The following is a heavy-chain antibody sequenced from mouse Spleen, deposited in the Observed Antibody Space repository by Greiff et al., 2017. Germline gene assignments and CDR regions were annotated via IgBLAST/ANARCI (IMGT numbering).Heavy chain of an antibody. J-gene: IGHJ2*01. Sequence: EVKLQESGPGLVKPSQSLSLTCSVTGYSITSGYYWNWIRQFPGNKLEWMGYISYDGSNNYNPSLKNRISITRDTSKNQFFLKLNSVTTEDTATYYCARRPYGTYYFDYWGQGTTLTVSS. V-gene: IGHV3-6*01. D-gene: IGHD2-1*01. CDR1: GYSITSGYY. CDR2: ISYDGSN. CDR3: ARRPYGTYYFDY.